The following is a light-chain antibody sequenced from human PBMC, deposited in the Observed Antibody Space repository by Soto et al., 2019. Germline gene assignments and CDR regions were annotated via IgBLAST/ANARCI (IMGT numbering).Light chain of an antibody. J-gene: IGKJ1*01. CDR2: TAS. Sequence: DIQMTQSPSFLSASVGDRVTITCRASQSINNWVAWYQQKPGTAPKLLIYTASTLQIGVPSRFSGSGSGTEFTLAISSLEPDDFATYYCQQYEHFSPCTFGKGTKVEV. V-gene: IGKV1-5*03. CDR1: QSINNW. CDR3: QQYEHFSPCT.